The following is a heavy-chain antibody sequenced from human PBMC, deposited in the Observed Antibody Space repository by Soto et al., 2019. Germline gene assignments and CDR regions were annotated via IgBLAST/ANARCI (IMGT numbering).Heavy chain of an antibody. V-gene: IGHV4-59*01. CDR2: IHVTGNT. J-gene: IGHJ4*02. CDR3: ARVPFFARPRPFDA. CDR1: GGSMNNYL. Sequence: SETLSLTCTVSGGSMNNYLWSWIRQTPGDGLEWIGYIHVTGNTYHNPSLKSPVTISIDASKTQFFLMLTSVTAADTAVYYCARVPFFARPRPFDARGPGLLVTVSS.